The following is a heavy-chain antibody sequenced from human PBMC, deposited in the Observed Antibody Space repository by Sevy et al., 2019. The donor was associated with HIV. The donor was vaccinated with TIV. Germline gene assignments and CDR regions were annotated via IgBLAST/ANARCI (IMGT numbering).Heavy chain of an antibody. CDR3: ARGQYSYGYWREFDY. D-gene: IGHD5-18*01. Sequence: SETLSLTCTVSGASISSYYWCWIRQPPGTGLEWIGYIYYSGSTNYNPSLKSRVTISVDTSKNQFSLKLSSVTAADTAVYYCARGQYSYGYWREFDYWGQGTLVTVSS. CDR2: IYYSGST. J-gene: IGHJ4*02. CDR1: GASISSYY. V-gene: IGHV4-59*01.